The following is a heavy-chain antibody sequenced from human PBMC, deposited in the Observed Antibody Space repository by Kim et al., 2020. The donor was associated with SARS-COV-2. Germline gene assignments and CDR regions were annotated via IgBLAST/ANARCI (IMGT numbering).Heavy chain of an antibody. V-gene: IGHV1-2*02. CDR3: ARDGLGYAY. J-gene: IGHJ4*02. D-gene: IGHD5-12*01. Sequence: GGTNYAQKFQGRVTMTRDTSISTAYMELSRLRSDDTAVYYCARDGLGYAYWGQGTLVTVSS. CDR2: GGT.